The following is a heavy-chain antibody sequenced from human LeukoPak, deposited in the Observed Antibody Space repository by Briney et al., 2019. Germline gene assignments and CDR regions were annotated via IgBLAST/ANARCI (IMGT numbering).Heavy chain of an antibody. V-gene: IGHV4-39*01. CDR2: IYYSGST. CDR1: GGSISSSSYY. D-gene: IGHD3-10*01. J-gene: IGHJ4*02. CDR3: ARLPMAMGVFDY. Sequence: KSSETLSLTCTVSGGSISSSSYYWGWIRQPPGKGLEWIGSIYYSGSTYHNPSLKSRVTISVDTSKNQFSLKLSSVTAADTAVYYCARLPMAMGVFDYWGQGTLVTVSS.